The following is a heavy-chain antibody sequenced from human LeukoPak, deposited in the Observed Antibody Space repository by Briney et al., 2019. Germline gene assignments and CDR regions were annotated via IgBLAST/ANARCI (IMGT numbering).Heavy chain of an antibody. D-gene: IGHD2-2*01. CDR3: VRARGSCSSSSCYGYFDV. CDR1: GFTFTDYY. V-gene: IGHV3-11*01. J-gene: IGHJ4*02. CDR2: IGSSGINI. Sequence: PGGSLRLSWAASGFTFTDYYMIWIRQAPGKGLEWVSYIGSSGINIYYADSVKGRFTISRDNAKNSLYLQLNGLRADDTAAYFCVRARGSCSSSSCYGYFDVWGQGTLVTVSS.